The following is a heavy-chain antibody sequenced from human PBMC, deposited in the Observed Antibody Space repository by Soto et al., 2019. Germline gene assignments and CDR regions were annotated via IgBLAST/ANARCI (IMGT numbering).Heavy chain of an antibody. D-gene: IGHD3-16*02. J-gene: IGHJ4*02. CDR2: ISSSSSYT. V-gene: IGHV3-11*05. Sequence: QVQLVESGGGLVKPGGSLRLSCAASGFTFSDYYMSWIRQAPGKGLEWVSYISSSSSYTNYADSVKGRFTISRDNSKNTLYLQMNSLRGEDTAVYYCAKDTRIRLGDLSFDAFDSWGQGTLVTVSS. CDR1: GFTFSDYY. CDR3: AKDTRIRLGDLSFDAFDS.